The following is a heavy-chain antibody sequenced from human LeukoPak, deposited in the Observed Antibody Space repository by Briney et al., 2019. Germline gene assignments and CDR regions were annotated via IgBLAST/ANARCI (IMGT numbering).Heavy chain of an antibody. CDR3: ARMNSSGYYYGSYYFDY. V-gene: IGHV4-59*01. Sequence: PSETLSLTCTVSGGSISSYYWSWIRQPPGKGLEWIGYIYYSGSTNYNPSLKSRVTISVDTSKNQFSLKLSSVTAADTAVYYCARMNSSGYYYGSYYFDYWGQGTLVTVSS. CDR2: IYYSGST. CDR1: GGSISSYY. D-gene: IGHD3-22*01. J-gene: IGHJ4*02.